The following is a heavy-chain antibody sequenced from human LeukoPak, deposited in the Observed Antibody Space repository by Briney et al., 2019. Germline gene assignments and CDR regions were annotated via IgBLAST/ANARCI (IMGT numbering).Heavy chain of an antibody. D-gene: IGHD5-18*01. Sequence: SETLSLTCIVSGGSITTTTYYWGWIRQPPGKGLEWIRSIDYTGRTFHNPSLKSRVSISVDTPKNQFSLRLSSVTAADTAMYYCARPGETDTPMGNFASWGQGTLVTVSS. CDR2: IDYTGRT. CDR1: GGSITTTTYY. J-gene: IGHJ4*02. CDR3: ARPGETDTPMGNFAS. V-gene: IGHV4-39*01.